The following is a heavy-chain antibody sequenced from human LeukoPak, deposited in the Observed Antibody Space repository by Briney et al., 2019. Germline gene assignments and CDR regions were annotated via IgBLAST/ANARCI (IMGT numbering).Heavy chain of an antibody. Sequence: GESLKISCKGSGYSFTSYWIGWVRQMPGKGLEWMGIIYPGDSNTRYSPSFQGQVTISADRSISTAYLQWSSLKASDTAMYYCARSSFVGSGWSYTQPYFKHWGQGTLVTVSS. CDR3: ARSSFVGSGWSYTQPYFKH. CDR1: GYSFTSYW. J-gene: IGHJ1*01. D-gene: IGHD6-19*01. CDR2: IYPGDSNT. V-gene: IGHV5-51*01.